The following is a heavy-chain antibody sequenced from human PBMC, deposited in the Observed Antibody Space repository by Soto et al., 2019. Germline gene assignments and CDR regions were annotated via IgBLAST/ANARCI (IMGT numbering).Heavy chain of an antibody. Sequence: EVQLVESGGGLVQPGGSLRLSCAASGFTFSSYWMHWVRQAPGKGLVWVSRINSDGSNTNYADSVKGRFTISRDNAKNTLYLQMNSLRAEDTAVYYCSADLVGAVGGRAVWGQGTTVTVCS. CDR1: GFTFSSYW. J-gene: IGHJ6*02. CDR3: SADLVGAVGGRAV. CDR2: INSDGSNT. D-gene: IGHD2-21*01. V-gene: IGHV3-74*01.